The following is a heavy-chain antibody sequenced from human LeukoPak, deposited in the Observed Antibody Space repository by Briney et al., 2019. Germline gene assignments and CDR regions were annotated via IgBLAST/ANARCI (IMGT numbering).Heavy chain of an antibody. D-gene: IGHD2-2*01. V-gene: IGHV1-8*01. Sequence: GASVKVSCKASGYTFTSYDINWVRQATGQGLEWMGWMNPNSGNTGYAQKFQGRVTMARNTSIGTAYMELSSLTSEDTAVYYCARDPIVVVPAARPEVWGQGTLVTVSS. CDR1: GYTFTSYD. CDR2: MNPNSGNT. CDR3: ARDPIVVVPAARPEV. J-gene: IGHJ4*02.